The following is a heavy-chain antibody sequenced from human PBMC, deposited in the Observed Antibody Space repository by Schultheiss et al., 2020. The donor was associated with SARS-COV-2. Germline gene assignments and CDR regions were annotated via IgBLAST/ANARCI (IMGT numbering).Heavy chain of an antibody. CDR1: GFALSTSGMC. CDR3: AHNIPPFTFDP. J-gene: IGHJ5*02. D-gene: IGHD3-16*01. Sequence: SGPTLVKPTQTLTLTCTFSGFALSTSGMCVSWIRQPPGKALEWLALIYWDDDKRYSPSLKSRLTITKDTSKNQVVLTMTNMDPVYTATYYCAHNIPPFTFDPWGQGTLVTVSS. V-gene: IGHV2-5*08. CDR2: IYWDDDK.